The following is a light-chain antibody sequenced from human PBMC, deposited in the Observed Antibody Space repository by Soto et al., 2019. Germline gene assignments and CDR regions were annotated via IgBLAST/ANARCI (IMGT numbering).Light chain of an antibody. CDR2: DAS. CDR1: QSISSW. V-gene: IGKV1-5*01. Sequence: DIQMTQSPSTLSASVGDRVTITCRASQSISSWLAWYQQKPGKAPKFLIYDASSLESGVPSRFSGSGSGTEFTLTISSLQPDDFATYYCQQYNGYSRTFGQGTKRDIK. J-gene: IGKJ1*01. CDR3: QQYNGYSRT.